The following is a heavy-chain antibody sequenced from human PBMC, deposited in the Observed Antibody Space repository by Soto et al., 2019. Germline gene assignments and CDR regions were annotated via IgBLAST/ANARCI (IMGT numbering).Heavy chain of an antibody. CDR2: IIPIFGTA. CDR1: GGTFSSYA. D-gene: IGHD3-22*01. Sequence: GASVKVSCKASGGTFSSYAISWVRQAPGQGLEWMGGIIPIFGTANYAQKLQGRVTITADESTSTAYMELSSLRSEDTAVYYCASLGEDSSGYYRRPYYFDYWGQGTLVTVSS. CDR3: ASLGEDSSGYYRRPYYFDY. J-gene: IGHJ4*02. V-gene: IGHV1-69*13.